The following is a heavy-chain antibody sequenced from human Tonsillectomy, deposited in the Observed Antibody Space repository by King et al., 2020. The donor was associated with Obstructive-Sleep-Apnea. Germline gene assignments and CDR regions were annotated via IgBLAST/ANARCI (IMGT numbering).Heavy chain of an antibody. V-gene: IGHV3-23*04. Sequence: VQLVESGGGLIQPGGSLRLSCAASGFTFSTYAMNLVRQAPGKGLEWVSAISGSGGSTYYADSVKGRFTISRDISKNTLHLQMNSLRAEDTAVYYCAKGHYSNSEGYYYGVDVWGQGTTVTVSS. CDR3: AKGHYSNSEGYYYGVDV. D-gene: IGHD4-11*01. CDR2: ISGSGGST. CDR1: GFTFSTYA. J-gene: IGHJ6*02.